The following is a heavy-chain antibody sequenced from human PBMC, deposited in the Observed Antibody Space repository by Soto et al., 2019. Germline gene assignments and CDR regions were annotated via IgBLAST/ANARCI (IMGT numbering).Heavy chain of an antibody. CDR1: GGTFSSYT. V-gene: IGHV1-69*02. Sequence: QVQLVQSGAEVKKPGSSVKVSCKASGGTFSSYTISWVRQAPGQGLEWMGRIIPILGIANYAQKFQGRVMITAENSTSKAYMELSSLRSEDTAVYYCARANYYDSSGYYSAHYYYGMDVWGQGTTVTGSS. D-gene: IGHD3-22*01. J-gene: IGHJ6*02. CDR2: IIPILGIA. CDR3: ARANYYDSSGYYSAHYYYGMDV.